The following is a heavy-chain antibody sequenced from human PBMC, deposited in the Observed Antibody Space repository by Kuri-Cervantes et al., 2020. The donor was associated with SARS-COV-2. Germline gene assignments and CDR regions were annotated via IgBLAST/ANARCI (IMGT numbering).Heavy chain of an antibody. Sequence: GESLKISCAASGFTFSSYGMHWVRQAPGKGLEWVAVISYDGSNKYYADSVKGRFTISRDNSKNTLYLQMNSLRAEDTAVYYCAKVPQGGSLDGMDVWGQGTTVTVSS. D-gene: IGHD1-26*01. J-gene: IGHJ6*02. V-gene: IGHV3-30*18. CDR2: ISYDGSNK. CDR3: AKVPQGGSLDGMDV. CDR1: GFTFSSYG.